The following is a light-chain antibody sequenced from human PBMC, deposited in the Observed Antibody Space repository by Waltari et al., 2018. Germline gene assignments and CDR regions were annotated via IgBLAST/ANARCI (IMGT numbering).Light chain of an antibody. CDR2: YAS. CDR1: QSVGNV. CDR3: QQQIT. J-gene: IGKJ5*01. V-gene: IGKV3-11*01. Sequence: EYVLTQSPANLSLSPGERATLSGRASQSVGNVLAWYQQKPGQAPKLLIYYASNRAAGIPARFSGSGSGTDFTLTISSLEPEDSAVYYCQQQITFGQGTRLEIK.